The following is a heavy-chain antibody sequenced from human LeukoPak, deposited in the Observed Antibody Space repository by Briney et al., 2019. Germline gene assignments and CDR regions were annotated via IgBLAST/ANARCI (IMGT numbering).Heavy chain of an antibody. V-gene: IGHV5-51*01. CDR3: ARPANRGDAFDI. J-gene: IGHJ3*02. CDR2: IYPGDSDT. CDR1: GYSFTSYW. D-gene: IGHD2/OR15-2a*01. Sequence: GESLKISCKCSGYSFTSYWIGLVRATPGKGLEWMGIIYPGDSDTRYSPSFQGQVTISADKSITTAYLQWSSLSASDSAMYYCARPANRGDAFDIWGQGTMVTVSS.